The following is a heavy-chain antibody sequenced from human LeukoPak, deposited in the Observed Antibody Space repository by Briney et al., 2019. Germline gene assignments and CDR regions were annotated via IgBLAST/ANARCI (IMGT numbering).Heavy chain of an antibody. CDR3: AKGSEYSSSSGASFDH. CDR2: ITGSGGNT. J-gene: IGHJ4*02. CDR1: GFTFSSYA. D-gene: IGHD6-6*01. V-gene: IGHV3-23*01. Sequence: GGSLRLSCAASGFTFSSYAMSWVRQAPGKGLEWVSTITGSGGNTYYADSVKGRFTISRDNSKNTLYLQMNSLRAEDTAVYYCAKGSEYSSSSGASFDHWGQGTLVTVPS.